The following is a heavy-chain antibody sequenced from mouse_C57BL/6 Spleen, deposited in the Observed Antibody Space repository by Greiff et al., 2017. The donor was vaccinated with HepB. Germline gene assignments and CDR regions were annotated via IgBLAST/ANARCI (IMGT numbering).Heavy chain of an antibody. J-gene: IGHJ2*01. D-gene: IGHD4-1*01. Sequence: EVMLVESGGGLAKPGGSLKLSFAASGFTFSSYAMSWVRQTPEKRLEWVATISDGGSYTYYPDNVKGRFTISRDNAKNNLYLQMSHLKSEDTAMYYCARGGWDDFDYWGQGTTLTVSS. V-gene: IGHV5-4*03. CDR1: GFTFSSYA. CDR3: ARGGWDDFDY. CDR2: ISDGGSYT.